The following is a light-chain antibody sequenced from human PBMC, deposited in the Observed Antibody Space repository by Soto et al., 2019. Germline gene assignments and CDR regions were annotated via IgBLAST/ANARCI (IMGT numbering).Light chain of an antibody. CDR1: QSISSW. J-gene: IGKJ1*01. CDR3: QQYYNXRM. CDR2: QAS. V-gene: IGKV1-5*03. Sequence: IRMTQSPSSFSASTGDRVTITCRASQSISSWLAWYQQKPGKAPKLLIYQASSLESGVPSRFSGSASGTEFTLTISSLQPDDFATYYCQQYYNXRMFGQGTKVAIK.